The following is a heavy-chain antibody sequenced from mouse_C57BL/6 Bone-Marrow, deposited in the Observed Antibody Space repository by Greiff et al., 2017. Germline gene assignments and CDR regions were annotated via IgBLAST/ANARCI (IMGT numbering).Heavy chain of an antibody. D-gene: IGHD1-1*01. CDR2: ISSGGSYT. CDR3: ARHPIPLITTVVATRYFDV. Sequence: EVMLVESGGDLVKPGGSLKLSCAASGFTFSSYGMSWVRQTPDKRLEWVATISSGGSYTYYPDSVKGRFTISRDNAKNTLYLQMSSLKSEDTAMYYCARHPIPLITTVVATRYFDVWGTGTTVTVSS. V-gene: IGHV5-6*01. J-gene: IGHJ1*03. CDR1: GFTFSSYG.